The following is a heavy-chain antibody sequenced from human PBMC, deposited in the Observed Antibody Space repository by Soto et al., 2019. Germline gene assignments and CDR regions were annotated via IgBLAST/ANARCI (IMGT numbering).Heavy chain of an antibody. V-gene: IGHV4-4*07. D-gene: IGHD3-3*01. Sequence: SETLSLTCTVSGGSISRYYWSWIRQPAGKGLEWIGRIYTSGSTNYNPSLKSRVTMSVDTSKNQFSPKLSSVTAADTAVYYCAQGSGYSQSFDYWGQGTLVTVSS. J-gene: IGHJ4*02. CDR1: GGSISRYY. CDR3: AQGSGYSQSFDY. CDR2: IYTSGST.